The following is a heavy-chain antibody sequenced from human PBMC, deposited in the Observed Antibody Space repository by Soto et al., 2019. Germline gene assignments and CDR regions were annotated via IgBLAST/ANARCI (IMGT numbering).Heavy chain of an antibody. CDR3: ARDVVVVAADAFDI. CDR1: GFTFSSYS. CDR2: ISSSSSYI. D-gene: IGHD2-15*01. Sequence: GESLKISCAASGFTFSSYSMNWVRQAPGKGLEWVSSISSSSSYIYYADSVKGRFTISRDNAKNSLYLQMNSLRAEDTAVYYCARDVVVVAADAFDIWGQGTMVTVSS. V-gene: IGHV3-21*01. J-gene: IGHJ3*02.